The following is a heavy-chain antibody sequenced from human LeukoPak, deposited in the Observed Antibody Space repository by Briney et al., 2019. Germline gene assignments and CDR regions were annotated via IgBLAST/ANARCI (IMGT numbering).Heavy chain of an antibody. CDR1: GGTSSSYA. J-gene: IGHJ6*02. V-gene: IGHV1-69*13. CDR2: IIPIFGTA. D-gene: IGHD3-10*01. Sequence: GASVKVSCKASGGTSSSYAISWVRQAPGQGLEWMGGIIPIFGTANYAQKFQGRVTITADESTSTAYMELSSLRSEDTAVYYCAGPSMVRGTEYYYYGMDVWGQGTTVTVSS. CDR3: AGPSMVRGTEYYYYGMDV.